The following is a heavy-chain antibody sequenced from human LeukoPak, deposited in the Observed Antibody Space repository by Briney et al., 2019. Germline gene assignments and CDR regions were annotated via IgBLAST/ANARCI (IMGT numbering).Heavy chain of an antibody. CDR2: IYHSGST. V-gene: IGHV4-38-2*01. D-gene: IGHD6-6*01. Sequence: KPSETLSLTCAVSGYSISSGYYWGWIRQPPGKGLEWIGSIYHSGSTYYNPSLKSRVTISVDTSKNQFSLKLSSVTAADTAVYYRARLSSSSANWFDPWGQGTLVTVSS. CDR1: GYSISSGYY. J-gene: IGHJ5*02. CDR3: ARLSSSSANWFDP.